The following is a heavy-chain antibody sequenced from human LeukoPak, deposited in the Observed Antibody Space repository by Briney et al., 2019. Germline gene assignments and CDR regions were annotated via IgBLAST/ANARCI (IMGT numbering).Heavy chain of an antibody. Sequence: PGGSLRLSCAASGFTFSSYWMSWVRQAPGKGPEWVANIKQDGSDKYYVDSVKGRFTISRDNAKNSLYLQMDSLRAEDTAVYYCARATFYSWDPWGQGTLVTVSS. CDR1: GFTFSSYW. CDR2: IKQDGSDK. V-gene: IGHV3-7*01. CDR3: ARATFYSWDP. D-gene: IGHD2/OR15-2a*01. J-gene: IGHJ5*02.